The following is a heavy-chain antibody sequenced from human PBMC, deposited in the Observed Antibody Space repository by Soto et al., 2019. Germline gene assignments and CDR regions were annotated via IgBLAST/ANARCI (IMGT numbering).Heavy chain of an antibody. D-gene: IGHD6-13*01. CDR1: GFTFSSYA. CDR3: ANIQAAAGPKPAFDI. Sequence: EVQLLESGGGWVQPGGSLRLSCAASGFTFSSYAMSWVRQAPGKGLEWVSAISGSGGSTYYADSVKGPFTISRDNSKNTLYLQMNSLRAEDTAFYYCANIQAAAGPKPAFDIWGQGTMVTVSS. CDR2: ISGSGGST. V-gene: IGHV3-23*01. J-gene: IGHJ3*02.